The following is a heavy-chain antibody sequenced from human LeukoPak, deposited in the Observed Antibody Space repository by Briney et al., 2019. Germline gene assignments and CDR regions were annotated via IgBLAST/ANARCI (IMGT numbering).Heavy chain of an antibody. Sequence: LSLSCAASGFTFRNYTMHWVRQAPGKGLEWIGNIYYSGSTYYNPSLKSRVTISVDTSKNQFSLKLSSVTAADTAVYYCARRAGITVAGRSFDYWGQGTLVTVSS. D-gene: IGHD6-19*01. V-gene: IGHV4-39*01. CDR1: GFTFRNYTMH. CDR3: ARRAGITVAGRSFDY. CDR2: IYYSGST. J-gene: IGHJ4*02.